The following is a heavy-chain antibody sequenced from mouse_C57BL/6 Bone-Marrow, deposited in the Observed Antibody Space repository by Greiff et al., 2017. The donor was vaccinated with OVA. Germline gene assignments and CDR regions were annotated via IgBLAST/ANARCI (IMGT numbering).Heavy chain of an antibody. CDR1: GFNIKDYY. CDR2: IDPENGDT. D-gene: IGHD2-5*01. Sequence: EVQLQQSGAELVRPGASVKLSCTASGFNIKDYYMHWVKQRPEQGLEWIGWIDPENGDTAYASTFQGKATITADTSSNTAYLQRSSLTSEDAAVYYCTTYHYSSWYFDDWGKGTTVTVSS. V-gene: IGHV14-4*01. CDR3: TTYHYSSWYFDD. J-gene: IGHJ1*03.